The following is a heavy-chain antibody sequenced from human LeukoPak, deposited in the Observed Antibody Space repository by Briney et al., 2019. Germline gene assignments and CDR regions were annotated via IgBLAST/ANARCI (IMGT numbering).Heavy chain of an antibody. J-gene: IGHJ3*01. CDR2: INGDIT. D-gene: IGHD3-22*01. Sequence: PGGSLRLSCAASGFTFSSSAMGWVRQAPGKGLEWVSTINGDITYYADSVKGRFTISRGTSKSTLYLQMNSLRAEDTAVYYCAKPYYDSSGYYIAFDVWGQGTMVTVSS. V-gene: IGHV3-23*01. CDR3: AKPYYDSSGYYIAFDV. CDR1: GFTFSSSA.